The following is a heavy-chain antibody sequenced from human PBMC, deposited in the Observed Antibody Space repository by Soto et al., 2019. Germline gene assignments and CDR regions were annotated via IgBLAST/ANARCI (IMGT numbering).Heavy chain of an antibody. V-gene: IGHV3-30*18. CDR2: ISYDGSNK. CDR1: GFTFSSYG. J-gene: IGHJ4*02. Sequence: GGSLRLSCAASGFTFSSYGMHWVRQAPGKGLEWVAVISYDGSNKYYADSVKGRFTISRDNSKNTLYLQMNSLRAEDTAVYYCAKDLDLYYYDSSGYSAGYWGQGTLVTVSS. D-gene: IGHD3-22*01. CDR3: AKDLDLYYYDSSGYSAGY.